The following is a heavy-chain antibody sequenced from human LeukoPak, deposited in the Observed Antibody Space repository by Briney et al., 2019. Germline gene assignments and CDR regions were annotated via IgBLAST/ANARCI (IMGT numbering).Heavy chain of an antibody. CDR1: GYTFTSYG. Sequence: ASVKVSCKASGYTFTSYGISWVRQAPGQGLERMGWISAYNGNTNYAQKLQGRVTMTTDTSTSIVYMELRSLRSDDTAVYYCARDRGWELGYCTGGSCYDENWFDPWGQGTLVTVSS. V-gene: IGHV1-18*01. J-gene: IGHJ5*02. CDR2: ISAYNGNT. CDR3: ARDRGWELGYCTGGSCYDENWFDP. D-gene: IGHD2-15*01.